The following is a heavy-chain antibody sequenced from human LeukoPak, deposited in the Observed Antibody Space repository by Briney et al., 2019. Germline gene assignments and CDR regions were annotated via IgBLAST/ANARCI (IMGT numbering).Heavy chain of an antibody. J-gene: IGHJ6*03. CDR3: ARGSTVTKWDYYYYYMDV. CDR1: GGSISSGGYY. Sequence: PSETLSLTCTVSGGSISSGGYYWSWIRQHPGKGLEWIGYIYYSGSTYYNPSLKSRATISVDTSKNQFSLKLSSVTAADTAVYYCARGSTVTKWDYYYYYMDVWGKGTTVTVSS. D-gene: IGHD4-11*01. V-gene: IGHV4-31*03. CDR2: IYYSGST.